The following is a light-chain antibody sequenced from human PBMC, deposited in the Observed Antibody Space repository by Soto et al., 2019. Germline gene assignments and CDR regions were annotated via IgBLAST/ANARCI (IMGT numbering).Light chain of an antibody. CDR2: EVV. CDR3: KSYAGSNTYV. V-gene: IGLV2-8*01. CDR1: KSDIGVYDF. J-gene: IGLJ1*01. Sequence: QSALTQPPSASGSPGQSVTISCTGTKSDIGVYDFVSWYQHHPGKAPRLIIYEVVQRPSGVPDRFSGSKSGNTASLTVSGLQAADEDDYFCKSYAGSNTYVCGSGTKLTVL.